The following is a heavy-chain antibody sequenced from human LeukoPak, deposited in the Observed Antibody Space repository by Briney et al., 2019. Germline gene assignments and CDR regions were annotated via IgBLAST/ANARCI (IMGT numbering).Heavy chain of an antibody. V-gene: IGHV4-34*01. Sequence: SETLSLTCAVYGGSFSGYYWSWIRQPPGKGLEWIGEINHSGSTNYNPSLKSRVTISVDTSKNQFSLKLSSVTAADTAVYYCARGLRDLTMVRGVINFDYWGQGTLVTVSS. J-gene: IGHJ4*02. CDR3: ARGLRDLTMVRGVINFDY. CDR2: INHSGST. CDR1: GGSFSGYY. D-gene: IGHD3-10*01.